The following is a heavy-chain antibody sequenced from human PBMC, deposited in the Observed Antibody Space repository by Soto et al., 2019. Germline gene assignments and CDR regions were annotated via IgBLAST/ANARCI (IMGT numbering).Heavy chain of an antibody. CDR3: ARHHPLLRFLEWSDPLFNWFDP. CDR1: GGSVSSSSYY. CDR2: IYYSGST. J-gene: IGHJ5*02. D-gene: IGHD3-3*01. V-gene: IGHV4-39*01. Sequence: SETLSLTCTVSGGSVSSSSYYWGWIRQPPGKGLEWIGSIYYSGSTYYNPSLKSRVTISVDTSKNQFSLKLSSVTAADTAVYYCARHHPLLRFLEWSDPLFNWFDPWGQGTLVTVSS.